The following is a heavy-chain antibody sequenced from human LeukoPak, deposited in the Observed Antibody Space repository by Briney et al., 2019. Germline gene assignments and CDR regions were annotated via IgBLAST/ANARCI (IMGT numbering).Heavy chain of an antibody. J-gene: IGHJ4*02. CDR3: ARTRITVTTRSWDY. CDR2: IWYDGSNK. V-gene: IGHV3-33*01. Sequence: PGGSLRLSCAASGFTFSSYGMHWVRQAPGKGLEWVAVIWYDGSNKYYADSVKGRFTISRDNSKNTLYLQMNSLRAEDTAVYYCARTRITVTTRSWDYWGQGTLVTVSS. CDR1: GFTFSSYG. D-gene: IGHD4-17*01.